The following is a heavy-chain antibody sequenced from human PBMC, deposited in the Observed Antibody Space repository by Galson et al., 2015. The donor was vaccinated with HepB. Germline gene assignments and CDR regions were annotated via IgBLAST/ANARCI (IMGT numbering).Heavy chain of an antibody. D-gene: IGHD4-17*01. CDR2: INAGNGNT. CDR3: AITTVTTIHYFDY. Sequence: SVKVSCKASGYTFTSYAMHWVRQAPGQRLEWMGWINAGNGNTKYSQKFQGRVTITRDTSASTAYMELSSLRSEDTAVYYCAITTVTTIHYFDYWGQGTLVTVSS. V-gene: IGHV1-3*01. CDR1: GYTFTSYA. J-gene: IGHJ4*02.